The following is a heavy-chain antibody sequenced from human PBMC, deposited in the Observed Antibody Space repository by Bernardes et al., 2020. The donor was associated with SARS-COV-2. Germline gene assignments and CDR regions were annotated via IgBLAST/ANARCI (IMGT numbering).Heavy chain of an antibody. D-gene: IGHD3-3*01. V-gene: IGHV1-8*01. CDR3: ARRRFLDF. Sequence: ASVKVSCQGSGYTFNTYDINWVRHAPGQGLEWMGWVNPRSGNTAYAQKFRDRVTMSRDTSTDTVYMELTSLTSEDTAMYYCARRRFLDFWGQGTLVTVSS. CDR1: GYTFNTYD. J-gene: IGHJ4*02. CDR2: VNPRSGNT.